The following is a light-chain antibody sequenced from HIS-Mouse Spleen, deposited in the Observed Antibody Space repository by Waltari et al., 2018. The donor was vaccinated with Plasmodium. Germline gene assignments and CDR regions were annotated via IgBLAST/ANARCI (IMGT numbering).Light chain of an antibody. CDR2: LNSDGSH. V-gene: IGLV4-69*01. CDR1: SGRSSYA. Sequence: QLVLTQSPSASASLGASVKLTCTLRSGRSSYAIAWHQQQPGKGPRYLMKLNSDGSHSKGDGIPDRFSGSSSGAERYLTISSLQSEDEADYYCQTWGTGMGVFGGGTKLTVL. J-gene: IGLJ2*01. CDR3: QTWGTGMGV.